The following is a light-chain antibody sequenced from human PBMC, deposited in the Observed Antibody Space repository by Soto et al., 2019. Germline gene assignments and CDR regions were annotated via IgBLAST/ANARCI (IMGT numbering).Light chain of an antibody. V-gene: IGLV2-14*01. CDR3: WSYTPTTPA. J-gene: IGLJ2*01. CDR1: SSDLGGYKY. CDR2: EVS. Sequence: QSALTQPASVSGSPGQSLTISCTGTSSDLGGYKYVSWYQQHPGKAPKLMIYEVSRRPSGVSHRFSGSKFGNTASLTISGLQAEDEADYYCWSYTPTTPAIGGGTKVTVL.